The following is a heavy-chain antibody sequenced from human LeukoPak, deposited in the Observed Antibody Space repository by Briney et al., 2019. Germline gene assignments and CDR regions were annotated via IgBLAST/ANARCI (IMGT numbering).Heavy chain of an antibody. CDR2: IYTSGST. J-gene: IGHJ4*02. V-gene: IGHV4-4*09. CDR1: GGSISSYY. D-gene: IGHD3-22*01. CDR3: ARHGTNYYDSSGYYDY. Sequence: SETLSLTCTVSGGSISSYYWSWIRQPPGKGLEWIGYIYTSGSTNYNPSLKSRVTISVDTSKNQFSLKLSSVTAADTAVYYCARHGTNYYDSSGYYDYWGQGTLVTVSS.